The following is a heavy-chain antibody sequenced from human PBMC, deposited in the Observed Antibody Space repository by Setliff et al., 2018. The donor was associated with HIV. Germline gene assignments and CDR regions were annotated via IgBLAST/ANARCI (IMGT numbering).Heavy chain of an antibody. D-gene: IGHD6-13*01. CDR3: ASSWSRVPYYGMDV. CDR1: GYTFINSF. V-gene: IGHV1-46*01. Sequence: ASVKVSCKASGYTFINSFMHWVRQAPGQGLEWMGIINPSDGATTYAQKFEDRVTMTRDTSTNTVYLELSSLRSDDTAVYYCASSWSRVPYYGMDVWGQGTTVTVSS. CDR2: INPSDGAT. J-gene: IGHJ6*02.